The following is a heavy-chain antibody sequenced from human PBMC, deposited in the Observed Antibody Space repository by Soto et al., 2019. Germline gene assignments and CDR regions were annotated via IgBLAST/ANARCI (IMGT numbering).Heavy chain of an antibody. V-gene: IGHV1-3*05. D-gene: IGHD3-16*02. CDR1: GYTFSNHV. Sequence: QVQLVQSGAEEKKPGASVKVSCKASGYTFSNHVMHWVRQAPGQRLEWMGWINGGDGYTKYSQKFQGRVTITRGTSATIALMELGSPGSEGTAVYYCAGDPPGLLLLAHWGQGTLVTVSS. CDR2: INGGDGYT. CDR3: AGDPPGLLLLAH. J-gene: IGHJ4*02.